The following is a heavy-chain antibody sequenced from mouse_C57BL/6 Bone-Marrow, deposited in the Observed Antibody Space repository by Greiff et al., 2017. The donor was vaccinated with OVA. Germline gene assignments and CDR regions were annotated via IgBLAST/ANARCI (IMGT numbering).Heavy chain of an antibody. D-gene: IGHD2-4*01. J-gene: IGHJ3*01. CDR3: ARPYYDYDVFAY. CDR2: IDPENGDT. Sequence: EVQLQQSGAELVRPGASVKLSCTASGFNIKDDYMHWVKQRPEQGLEWIGWIDPENGDTEYASKFQGKATITADTSSNTAYLQLSSLTSEDTAVYYCARPYYDYDVFAYWGQGTLVTVSA. CDR1: GFNIKDDY. V-gene: IGHV14-4*01.